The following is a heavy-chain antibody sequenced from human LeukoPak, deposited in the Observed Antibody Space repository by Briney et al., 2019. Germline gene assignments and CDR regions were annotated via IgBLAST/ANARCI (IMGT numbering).Heavy chain of an antibody. CDR3: ARRPYSGSPNWFDP. V-gene: IGHV5-51*01. CDR2: INLGDSET. D-gene: IGHD1-26*01. CDR1: GHSFTNHW. Sequence: GESLKISCEASGHSFTNHWLGWVRQMPGKGLEWMGIINLGDSETQYSPSFQGQVTIFLDKSINTAYLQWRSLKASDTAMYYCARRPYSGSPNWFDPWGQGTLVTVSS. J-gene: IGHJ5*02.